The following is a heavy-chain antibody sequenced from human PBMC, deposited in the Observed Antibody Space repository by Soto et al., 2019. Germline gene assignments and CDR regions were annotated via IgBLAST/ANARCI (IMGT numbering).Heavy chain of an antibody. V-gene: IGHV1-18*01. Sequence: QVQLVQSGAEVKKPGASVKVSCQASGYTFTNYAISWVRQAPGQGLEWMGWISASTRNTDQAQNFQGRVTMTIDTSTNPANLELRSLTSDDTTVYSCARCYCSVGSCYACWHFDLWGRGTLVTVSS. D-gene: IGHD2-15*01. J-gene: IGHJ2*01. CDR2: ISASTRNT. CDR1: GYTFTNYA. CDR3: ARCYCSVGSCYACWHFDL.